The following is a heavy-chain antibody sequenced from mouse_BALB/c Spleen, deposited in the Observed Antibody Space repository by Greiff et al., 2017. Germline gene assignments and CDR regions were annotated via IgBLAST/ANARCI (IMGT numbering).Heavy chain of an antibody. Sequence: EVMLVESGGDLVKPGGSLKLSCAASGFTFSSYGMSWVRQTPDKRLEWVATISSGGSYTYYPDSVKGRFTISRDNAKNTLYLQMSSLKSEDTAMYYCARLYYGSSYRFAYWGQGTLVTVSA. CDR1: GFTFSSYG. J-gene: IGHJ3*01. CDR2: ISSGGSYT. V-gene: IGHV5-6*01. CDR3: ARLYYGSSYRFAY. D-gene: IGHD1-1*01.